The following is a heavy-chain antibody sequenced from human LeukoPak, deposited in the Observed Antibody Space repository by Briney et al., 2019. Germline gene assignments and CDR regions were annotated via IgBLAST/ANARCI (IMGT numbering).Heavy chain of an antibody. CDR3: ARVRSGYTYYFDY. V-gene: IGHV4-39*01. D-gene: IGHD3-22*01. CDR2: MYYRVRT. J-gene: IGHJ4*02. CDR1: GGSISNSTYY. Sequence: SAPLSLTSTVSGGSISNSTYYWGWIRQPPGKGLEWIGSMYYRVRTYYNPSLKSRVSISVDTSKNQFSLKLSSVTAADTAVYYCARVRSGYTYYFDYWGQGTLVTVSS.